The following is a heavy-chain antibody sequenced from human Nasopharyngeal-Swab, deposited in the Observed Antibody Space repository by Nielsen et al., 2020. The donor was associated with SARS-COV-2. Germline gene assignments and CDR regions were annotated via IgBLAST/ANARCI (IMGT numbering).Heavy chain of an antibody. CDR2: ISGSGGST. Sequence: GGSLRLSCAASGFTFTSYAMSWVRQAPGKGLEWVSAISGSGGSTYYADSVKGRFTIPRDNSKNTLYLQMSSLRAEDTAVYYWAKPATTGTSYFDYWGQGTLVTVSS. V-gene: IGHV3-23*01. CDR1: GFTFTSYA. D-gene: IGHD1-1*01. CDR3: AKPATTGTSYFDY. J-gene: IGHJ4*02.